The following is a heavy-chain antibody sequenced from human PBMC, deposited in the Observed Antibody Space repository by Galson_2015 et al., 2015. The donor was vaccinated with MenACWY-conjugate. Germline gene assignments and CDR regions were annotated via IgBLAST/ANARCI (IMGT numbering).Heavy chain of an antibody. CDR3: AKYLPILDY. CDR2: ISSAGSSI. D-gene: IGHD2-21*01. J-gene: IGHJ4*02. V-gene: IGHV3-48*02. CDR1: GFTFSSNN. Sequence: SLRLSCAASGFTFSSNNMNWVRQAPGKGLEWVSSISSAGSSIYYADSVEGRFTISRDNAENSLYLQMNSLRDEETAVYYCAKYLPILDYWAQGAPVTVSS.